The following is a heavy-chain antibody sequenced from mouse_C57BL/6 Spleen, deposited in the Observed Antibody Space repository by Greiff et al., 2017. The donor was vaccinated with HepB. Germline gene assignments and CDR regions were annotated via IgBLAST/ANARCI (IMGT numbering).Heavy chain of an antibody. J-gene: IGHJ2*01. Sequence: EVHLVESGPELVKPGASVKISCKASGYSFTDYNMNWVKQSNGKSLEWIGVINPNYGTTSYNQKFKGKATLTVDQSSSTAYMQLNSLTSEDSAVYYCARSGVLLRTFDYWGQGTTLTVSS. D-gene: IGHD1-1*01. CDR3: ARSGVLLRTFDY. CDR2: INPNYGTT. V-gene: IGHV1-39*01. CDR1: GYSFTDYN.